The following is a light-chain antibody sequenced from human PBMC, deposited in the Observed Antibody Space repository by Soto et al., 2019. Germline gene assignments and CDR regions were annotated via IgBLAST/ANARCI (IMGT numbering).Light chain of an antibody. Sequence: NVLRQSPGTLSLYPGERATLSCRASQSVSSSYLAWYQQKPGQAPRLLIYGASSRATGIPDRFSGSGSGTDFTLTISRLEPEDFAVYYCQQYGSSPGTFGQGTKVDIK. J-gene: IGKJ1*01. CDR1: QSVSSSY. CDR2: GAS. V-gene: IGKV3-20*01. CDR3: QQYGSSPGT.